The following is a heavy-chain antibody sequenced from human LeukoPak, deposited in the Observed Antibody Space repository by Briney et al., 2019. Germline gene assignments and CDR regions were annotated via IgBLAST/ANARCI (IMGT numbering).Heavy chain of an antibody. CDR1: GFTFSSYA. CDR3: AANQGATEYCSRTSCYTIDY. CDR2: ISCCGGST. Sequence: GGSLRLSCAASGFTFSSYAMRWVRRAPGKGLEWVSAISCCGGSTYYADSVKGRLTISRDNSKNTLYLQKNSLRAEDTAVYYCAANQGATEYCSRTSCYTIDYWGQGTLVTVSS. J-gene: IGHJ4*02. V-gene: IGHV3-23*01. D-gene: IGHD2-2*02.